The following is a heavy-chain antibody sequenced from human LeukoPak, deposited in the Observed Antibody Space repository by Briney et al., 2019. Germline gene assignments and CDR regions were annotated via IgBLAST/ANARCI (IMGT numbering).Heavy chain of an antibody. J-gene: IGHJ4*02. V-gene: IGHV3-21*01. CDR3: ARDPLAYDSQY. CDR2: ISSSSSYI. Sequence: GGSLRLSCAASGFTFSSYSMNWVRQAPGKGLEWVSSISSSSSYIYYADSVKGRFTISRDNAKNSLYLQMNSLRAEDTAVYYCARDPLAYDSQYCGQGTLVTVSS. D-gene: IGHD3-22*01. CDR1: GFTFSSYS.